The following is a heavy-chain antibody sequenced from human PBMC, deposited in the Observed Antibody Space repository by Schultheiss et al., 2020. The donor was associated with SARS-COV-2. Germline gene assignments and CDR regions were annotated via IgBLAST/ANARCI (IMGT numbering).Heavy chain of an antibody. J-gene: IGHJ1*01. Sequence: GGSLRLSCAASGFTFSSYAMHWVRQAPGKGLEWVGRIKSKTDGGTTDYAAPVKGRFTISRDDSKNTLYLQMNSLKTEDTAVYYCTTQARRGLHSGWYELEYFQHWGQGTLVTVSS. CDR1: GFTFSSYA. CDR3: TTQARRGLHSGWYELEYFQH. V-gene: IGHV3-15*01. CDR2: IKSKTDGGTT. D-gene: IGHD6-19*01.